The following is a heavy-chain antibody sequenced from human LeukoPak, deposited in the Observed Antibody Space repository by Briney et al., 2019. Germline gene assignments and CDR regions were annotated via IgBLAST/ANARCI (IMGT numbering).Heavy chain of an antibody. CDR2: IWYDGSNK. V-gene: IGHV3-33*01. CDR3: ARVYGSGSYLDY. Sequence: GGSLRLSCAASGFTFSSYGMHWVRQAPGKGLEWAAVIWYDGSNKYYADSVKGRFTISRDNSKNTLYLQMNSLRAEDTAVYYCARVYGSGSYLDYWGRGTLVTVSS. CDR1: GFTFSSYG. J-gene: IGHJ4*02. D-gene: IGHD3-10*01.